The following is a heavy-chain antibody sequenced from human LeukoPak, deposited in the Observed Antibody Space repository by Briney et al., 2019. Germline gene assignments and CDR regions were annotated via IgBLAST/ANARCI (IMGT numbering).Heavy chain of an antibody. CDR3: VRDLQRHYLGVAVAGRRRWFDP. CDR2: TSRDGSRT. CDR1: GFIFNSHA. D-gene: IGHD6-13*01. V-gene: IGHV3-74*01. Sequence: GGSLRLSCAASGFIFNSHAMNWVRQAPGKGLVWVSRTSRDGSRTTYADSVKGRFTISRDNAKNTLYLQMSRLRAEDTAVYYCVRDLQRHYLGVAVAGRRRWFDPWGQGTLVTVSS. J-gene: IGHJ5*02.